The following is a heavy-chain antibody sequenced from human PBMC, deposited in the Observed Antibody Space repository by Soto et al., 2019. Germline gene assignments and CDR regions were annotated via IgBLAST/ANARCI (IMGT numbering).Heavy chain of an antibody. J-gene: IGHJ3*02. CDR1: GGSFSGYY. D-gene: IGHD3-22*01. Sequence: PSETLSLTCAVYGGSFSGYYWSWIRQPPGKGLEWIGEINHSGSTNYNPSLKSRVTISVDTSKNQFSLKLSSVTAADTAVYYCARRGISITMIVGVITKRPYAFDIWGQGTMVTVSS. CDR3: ARRGISITMIVGVITKRPYAFDI. V-gene: IGHV4-34*01. CDR2: INHSGST.